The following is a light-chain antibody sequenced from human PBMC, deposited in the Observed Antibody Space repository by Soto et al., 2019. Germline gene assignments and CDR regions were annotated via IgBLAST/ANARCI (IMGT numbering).Light chain of an antibody. CDR2: DAS. J-gene: IGKJ5*01. Sequence: EIVLTQSPATLSLSPGERATLSCRASQSVSNHLGWYQQKPGQPPRLLIYDASNRATAIPARFSGSGSGTDFTLTIRSLEAEDFASYYCQKGGAVGQGTRLDIK. CDR1: QSVSNH. V-gene: IGKV3-11*01. CDR3: QKGGA.